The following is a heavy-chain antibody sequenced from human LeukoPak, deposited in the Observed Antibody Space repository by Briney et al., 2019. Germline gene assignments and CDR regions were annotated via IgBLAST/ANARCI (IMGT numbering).Heavy chain of an antibody. V-gene: IGHV3-30*04. D-gene: IGHD6-19*01. Sequence: GGSLRLSCATSGFTFSSYAFHWVRQAPGKGLEWVATMSFDVNNKYYADSVRGRFTISRDNSKNTLYLQMNSLRAEDTAVYSCARDRSIAVAGTGFGYWGQGTLVTVSS. CDR2: MSFDVNNK. J-gene: IGHJ4*02. CDR3: ARDRSIAVAGTGFGY. CDR1: GFTFSSYA.